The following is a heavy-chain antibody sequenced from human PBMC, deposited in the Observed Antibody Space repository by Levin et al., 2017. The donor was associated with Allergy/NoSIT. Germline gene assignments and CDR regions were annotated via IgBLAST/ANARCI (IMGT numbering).Heavy chain of an antibody. CDR3: ASVGGYKAAWNAFDI. J-gene: IGHJ3*02. CDR2: IKQDGSEK. Sequence: GESLKISCAASGFTFSSYWMSWVRQAPGKGLEWVANIKQDGSEKYYVDSVKGRFTISRDNAKNSLYLQMNSLRAEDTAVYYCASVGGYKAAWNAFDIWGQGTMVTVSS. V-gene: IGHV3-7*01. D-gene: IGHD5-24*01. CDR1: GFTFSSYW.